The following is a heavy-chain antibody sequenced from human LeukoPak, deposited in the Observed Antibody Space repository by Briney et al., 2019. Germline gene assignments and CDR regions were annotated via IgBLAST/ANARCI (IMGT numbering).Heavy chain of an antibody. J-gene: IGHJ3*02. D-gene: IGHD6-19*01. V-gene: IGHV3-7*03. CDR2: IKQDASQE. CDR3: AKGKSSAYLHDAFDI. Sequence: GGSLRLSCAASGFTFSSYWMSWVRQAPGKGPEWVAHIKQDASQEYHVDSVKGRFTISRDNAKNSLYLQMNSLRAEDTALYYCAKGKSSAYLHDAFDIWGQGTMVTVSS. CDR1: GFTFSSYW.